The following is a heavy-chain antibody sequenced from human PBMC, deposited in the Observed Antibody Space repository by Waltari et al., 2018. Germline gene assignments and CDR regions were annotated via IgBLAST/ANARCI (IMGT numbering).Heavy chain of an antibody. Sequence: QVQLVQSGAEVKKPGASVKVSCKASGYTFTGYYMHWVRQAPGQGLWWLGRINPNSGGTNDATEFQGRVTRTRDTSISTAYMELSRLGSDDTAVYYCARGDVVVVAANFWGQGTMVTVSS. J-gene: IGHJ3*01. D-gene: IGHD2-15*01. CDR2: INPNSGGT. CDR3: ARGDVVVVAANF. V-gene: IGHV1-2*06. CDR1: GYTFTGYY.